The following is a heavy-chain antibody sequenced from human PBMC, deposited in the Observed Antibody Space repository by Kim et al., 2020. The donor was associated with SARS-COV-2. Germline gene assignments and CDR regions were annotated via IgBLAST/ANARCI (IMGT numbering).Heavy chain of an antibody. CDR3: ARAPDAHAQFAY. CDR1: GGSISSYY. J-gene: IGHJ4*02. Sequence: SETLSLTCTVSGGSISSYYWRWIRQPPGKGLEWIGHIDDRGSTNYNPSLKSRVTISVDTSKNQFSLKLSSVTAPDTAVYYCARAPDAHAQFAYWGQGTLV. CDR2: IDDRGST. D-gene: IGHD2-2*01. V-gene: IGHV4-59*13.